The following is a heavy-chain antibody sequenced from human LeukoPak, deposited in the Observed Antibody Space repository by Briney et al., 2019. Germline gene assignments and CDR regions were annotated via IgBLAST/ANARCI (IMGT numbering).Heavy chain of an antibody. V-gene: IGHV5-51*02. CDR3: ARARPPGGGYFDYMDV. D-gene: IGHD2-15*01. J-gene: IGHJ6*03. CDR1: DYSSTSYL. Sequence: GDSLKISCQGSDYSSTSYLCGWFHRILGKGLRCWGIIWPGVFETKYSPSFKGQVKISDDKSISTAYLQLNNLKASDTAMYYCARARPPGGGYFDYMDVWGKGTAVTISS. CDR2: IWPGVFET.